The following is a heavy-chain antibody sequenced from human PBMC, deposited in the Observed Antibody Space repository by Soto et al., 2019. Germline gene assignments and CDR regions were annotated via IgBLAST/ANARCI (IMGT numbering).Heavy chain of an antibody. CDR3: ARATVTWAIDY. J-gene: IGHJ4*02. CDR1: GGSISSGGYY. CDR2: IYYSGST. D-gene: IGHD4-4*01. Sequence: SETLSLTCTVSGGSISSGGYYWSWIRQHPGKGLEWIGYIYYSGSTYYNPSLKSRVTISVDTSKNQFSLKLSSVTAADTAVYYCARATVTWAIDYWGQGTLVTVSS. V-gene: IGHV4-31*03.